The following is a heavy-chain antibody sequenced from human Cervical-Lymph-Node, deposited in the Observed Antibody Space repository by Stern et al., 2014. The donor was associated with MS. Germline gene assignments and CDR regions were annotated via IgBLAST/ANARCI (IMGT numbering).Heavy chain of an antibody. CDR1: GGSISSGAYY. V-gene: IGHV4-30-4*01. CDR3: ARVGDYDYVWGSAHDY. CDR2: IYYIGST. J-gene: IGHJ4*02. Sequence: QVQLQESGPGLVKPSQTLSLTCTVSGGSISSGAYYWRWIRQPPGQGLVWIGYIYYIGSTYYSPSLKSRFTISVDTSKNQFSLKLSSVTAADTAVYYCARVGDYDYVWGSAHDYWGQGTLVTVSS. D-gene: IGHD3-16*01.